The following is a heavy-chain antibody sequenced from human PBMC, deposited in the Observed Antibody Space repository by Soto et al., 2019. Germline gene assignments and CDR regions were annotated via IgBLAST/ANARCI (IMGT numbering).Heavy chain of an antibody. V-gene: IGHV3-30-3*01. D-gene: IGHD7-27*01. J-gene: IGHJ6*02. CDR3: ARDRAPSWGAHYYYYYGMDV. Sequence: HWVRQAPGKGLEWVAVISYDGSNKYYADSVKGRFTISRDNSKNTLYLQMNSLRAEDTAVYYCARDRAPSWGAHYYYYYGMDVWGQGTTVTVSS. CDR2: ISYDGSNK.